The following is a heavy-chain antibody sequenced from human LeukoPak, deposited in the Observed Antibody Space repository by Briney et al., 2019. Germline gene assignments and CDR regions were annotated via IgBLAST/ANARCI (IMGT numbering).Heavy chain of an antibody. J-gene: IGHJ4*02. D-gene: IGHD4-17*01. CDR1: GGSFSGYY. CDR2: INHSGSA. V-gene: IGHV4-34*01. CDR3: ARGQGTVTTH. Sequence: PSETLSLTCAVSGGSFSGYYWTWIRQPPGKGLEWIGEINHSGSANYNPSLKSRVTISLDTSKNQFSLKLSSVTAADTAVYYCARGQGTVTTHWGQGTLVTVTS.